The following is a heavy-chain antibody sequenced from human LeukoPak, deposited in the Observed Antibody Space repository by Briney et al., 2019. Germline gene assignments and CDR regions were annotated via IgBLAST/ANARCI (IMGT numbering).Heavy chain of an antibody. CDR1: GYSISSGYY. CDR3: ARSERFLEWLLYGEDWFDP. V-gene: IGHV4-38-2*02. CDR2: IYHSGST. J-gene: IGHJ5*02. Sequence: KASETLSLTCTVSGYSISSGYYWGWIRQPPGKGLEWIGSIYHSGSTYYNPSLKSRVTISVDTSKNQFSLKLSSVTAADTAVYYCARSERFLEWLLYGEDWFDPWGQGTLVTVSS. D-gene: IGHD3-3*01.